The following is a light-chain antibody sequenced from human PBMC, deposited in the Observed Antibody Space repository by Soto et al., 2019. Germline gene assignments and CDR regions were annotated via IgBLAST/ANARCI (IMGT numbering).Light chain of an antibody. CDR2: DAS. V-gene: IGKV1-5*01. CDR3: QHYYSSPLT. Sequence: DIQMTQSPSTLSGSVGDRVTITCRASQTISSWLAWYQHKPGKAPKLLIYDASSLESGVPSRFSGSGSGTDFTLTISSLQAEDVAVYYCQHYYSSPLTFGGGTKVDIK. CDR1: QTISSW. J-gene: IGKJ4*01.